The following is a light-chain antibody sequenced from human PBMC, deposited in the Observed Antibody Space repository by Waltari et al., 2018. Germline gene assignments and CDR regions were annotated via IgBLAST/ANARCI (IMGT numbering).Light chain of an antibody. CDR2: SAS. CDR1: QSISSY. Sequence: IQMTQSPSSLSASVRDRVTITCRASQSISSYLNWYQQKTGNAPKLLIYSASSLQSGVPSRFSGSGSGTDFTLTISSLQPEDFATYYCQQSYSTLLTFGGGTKVEIK. J-gene: IGKJ4*01. V-gene: IGKV1-39*01. CDR3: QQSYSTLLT.